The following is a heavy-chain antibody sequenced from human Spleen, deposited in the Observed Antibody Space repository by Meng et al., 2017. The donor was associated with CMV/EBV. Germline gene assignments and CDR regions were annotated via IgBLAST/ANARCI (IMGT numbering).Heavy chain of an antibody. CDR2: INPDGETK. Sequence: ASVKVSCKASGYTLTSYYMHWVRQAPGQGLEWMGRINPDGETKTYAQKFQDRVTLTSDTSTSTVYMELSSLRSEDTAVYYCTRDLVGYDAFDIWGQGTMVTVSS. J-gene: IGHJ3*02. V-gene: IGHV1-46*01. D-gene: IGHD3-22*01. CDR1: GYTLTSYY. CDR3: TRDLVGYDAFDI.